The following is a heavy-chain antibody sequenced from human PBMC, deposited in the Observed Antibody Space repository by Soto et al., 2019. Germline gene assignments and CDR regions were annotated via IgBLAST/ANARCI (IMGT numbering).Heavy chain of an antibody. Sequence: GGSLRLSCAASGFTFSSYAMHWVRQAPGKGLEWVAVISYDGSNKYYADSVKGRFTISRDNSKNTLYLQMNSLRAEDTAVYYCARVAGIPYLGQGTLVTVSS. CDR3: ARVAGIPY. V-gene: IGHV3-30-3*01. CDR2: ISYDGSNK. J-gene: IGHJ4*02. D-gene: IGHD2-21*01. CDR1: GFTFSSYA.